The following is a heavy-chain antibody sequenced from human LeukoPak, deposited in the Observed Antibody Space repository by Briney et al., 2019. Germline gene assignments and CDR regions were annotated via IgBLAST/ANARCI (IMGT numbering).Heavy chain of an antibody. J-gene: IGHJ2*01. CDR1: GLTGSHNY. V-gene: IGHV3-53*01. CDR2: IHTSGDT. D-gene: IGHD6-19*01. CDR3: AKSMTLQWRGFFDL. Sequence: PGGSLRLSCAASGLTGSHNYVSWVRQAPGKGLEWVSAIHTSGDTCYADSVKGRFTISRDNSKNTLYLQKNSLRADDTAIYYCAKSMTLQWRGFFDLWGRGTHVTVSS.